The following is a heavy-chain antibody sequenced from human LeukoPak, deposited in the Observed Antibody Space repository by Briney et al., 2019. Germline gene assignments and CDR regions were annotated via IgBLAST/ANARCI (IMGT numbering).Heavy chain of an antibody. CDR2: IYSGGST. V-gene: IGHV3-53*01. Sequence: GGSLRLSCAASGFTVSSNYMSWVRQAPGKGLEWVSIIYSGGSTYYADPVKGRFTISRDNSKNTLYLQMNSLRAEDTAVYYCASGSGSYRTPYYYMDVWGKGTTVTVSS. CDR3: ASGSGSYRTPYYYMDV. CDR1: GFTVSSNY. D-gene: IGHD3-10*01. J-gene: IGHJ6*03.